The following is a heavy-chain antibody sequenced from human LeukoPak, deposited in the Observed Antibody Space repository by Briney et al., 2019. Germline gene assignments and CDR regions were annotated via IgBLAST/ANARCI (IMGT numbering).Heavy chain of an antibody. CDR2: ITISGHTK. V-gene: IGHV3-48*03. J-gene: IGHJ5*02. CDR3: ARGDPHADL. CDR1: GFDLSTYE. Sequence: GGSLRLSCAASGFDLSTYEMIWVRQAPGKGLEWIADITISGHTKNYADSVKGRFTISRDNARTSLYLQMNSLRVEDTGVYYCARGDPHADLWGQGTLVAVSS.